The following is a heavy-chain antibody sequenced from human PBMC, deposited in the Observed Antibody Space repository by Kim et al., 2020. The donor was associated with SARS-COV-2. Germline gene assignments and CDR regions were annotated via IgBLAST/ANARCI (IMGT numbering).Heavy chain of an antibody. CDR2: INTSGNT. D-gene: IGHD3-16*01. CDR3: ARVLHGFDWYFDL. J-gene: IGHJ2*01. Sequence: SETLSLTCAVSADSIYTYYWSWIRQPAGKRLEYIGRINTSGNTNYNPSFQSRVTMSMDTSGTQFSLRLNSVTAADTAVYYCARVLHGFDWYFDLWGRGILVTVSS. V-gene: IGHV4-4*07. CDR1: ADSIYTYY.